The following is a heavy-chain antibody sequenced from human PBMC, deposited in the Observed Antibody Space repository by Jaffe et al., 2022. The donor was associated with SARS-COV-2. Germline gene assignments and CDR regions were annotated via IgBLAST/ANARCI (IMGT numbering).Heavy chain of an antibody. CDR2: IRSKAYGGTT. CDR3: TRVTVRGVMEYYYYYYGMDV. CDR1: GFTFGDYA. D-gene: IGHD3-10*01. Sequence: EVQLVESGGGLVKPGRSLRLSCTASGFTFGDYAMSWFRQAPGKGLEWVGFIRSKAYGGTTEYAASVKGRFTISRDDSKSIAYLQMNSLKTEDTAVYYCTRVTVRGVMEYYYYYYGMDVWGQGTTVTVSS. J-gene: IGHJ6*02. V-gene: IGHV3-49*05.